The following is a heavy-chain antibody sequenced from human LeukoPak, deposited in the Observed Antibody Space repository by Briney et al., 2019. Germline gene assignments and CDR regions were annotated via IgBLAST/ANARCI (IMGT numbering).Heavy chain of an antibody. CDR3: ARRECSSTSCYSDAFDI. V-gene: IGHV1-2*02. CDR1: GYTFTGYY. J-gene: IGHJ3*02. CDR2: INPNSGGT. D-gene: IGHD2-2*01. Sequence: ASVKVSCKASGYTFTGYYMHWVRQAPGQGLEWMGWINPNSGGTNYAQKFQGRVTMTRDTSISTAYMGLRSLRSDDTAVYYCARRECSSTSCYSDAFDIWGQGTMVTVSS.